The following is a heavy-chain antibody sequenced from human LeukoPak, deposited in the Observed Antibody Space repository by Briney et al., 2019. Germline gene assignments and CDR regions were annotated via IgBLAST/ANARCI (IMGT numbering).Heavy chain of an antibody. D-gene: IGHD3-22*01. CDR2: IYYTGST. Sequence: PSETLSLTCTVSGGSISSYYWSWIRQPPGKGLEWIGYIYYTGSTNYNPSLKSRVTISVDTSKNQFSLKLSSVTAADTAVYYCAKYFFDSSSYPSDAFDIWGQGTMVTVSS. CDR3: AKYFFDSSSYPSDAFDI. CDR1: GGSISSYY. J-gene: IGHJ3*02. V-gene: IGHV4-59*01.